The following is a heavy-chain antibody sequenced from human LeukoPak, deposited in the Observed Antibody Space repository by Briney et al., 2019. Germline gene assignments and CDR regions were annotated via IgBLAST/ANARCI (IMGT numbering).Heavy chain of an antibody. CDR3: ARDRGYCSSTSCLAYFDY. V-gene: IGHV1-18*01. CDR1: GYTFTSYG. Sequence: GASVKVSCKASGYTFTSYGISWVRQAPGQGLEWMGWISAYNGNTNYAQKLQGRVTMTTDTSISTAYMELSRLRSDDTAVYYCARDRGYCSSTSCLAYFDYWGQGTLVTVSS. CDR2: ISAYNGNT. J-gene: IGHJ4*02. D-gene: IGHD2-2*01.